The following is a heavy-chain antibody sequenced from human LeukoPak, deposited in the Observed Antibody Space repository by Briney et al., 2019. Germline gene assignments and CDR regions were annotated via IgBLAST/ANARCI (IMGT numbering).Heavy chain of an antibody. Sequence: PGGSLRLSCAASGFTFSAYYMSWIRQAPGKGLEWVSVIYSGGSTYYADSVKGRFTISRDNSKNTLYLQMNSLRAEDTAVYYCARETEGGSYKKGDAFDIWGQGAMVTVSS. V-gene: IGHV3-66*01. CDR3: ARETEGGSYKKGDAFDI. CDR2: IYSGGST. D-gene: IGHD1-26*01. J-gene: IGHJ3*02. CDR1: GFTFSAYY.